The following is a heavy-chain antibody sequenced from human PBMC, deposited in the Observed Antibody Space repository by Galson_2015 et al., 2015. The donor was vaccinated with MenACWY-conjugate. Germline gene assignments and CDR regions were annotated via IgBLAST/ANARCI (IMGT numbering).Heavy chain of an antibody. Sequence: SLRLSCAASGFTFSSYAMSWVRQAPGKGLEWVSIISGSGGTTYYADSVKGRFTISRDNSKDTLYLQMNILRAEDTAVYYCECATRHAFDIWGQGTMVTVSS. CDR3: ECATRHAFDI. D-gene: IGHD5-24*01. CDR1: GFTFSSYA. J-gene: IGHJ3*02. V-gene: IGHV3-23*01. CDR2: ISGSGGTT.